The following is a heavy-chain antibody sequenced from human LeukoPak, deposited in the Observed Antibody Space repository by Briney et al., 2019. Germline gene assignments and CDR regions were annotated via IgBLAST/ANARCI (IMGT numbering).Heavy chain of an antibody. CDR1: SRSISSSSYY. D-gene: IGHD3-16*02. Sequence: SETLSLTCTLSSRSISSSSYYCARIRQPPWKGPELFGGIYYSGSTSYNPSLKPRATISVDTSKNQFSLKLISVTAADTAVYYCARLGGMITFGGVIVEYYFDYWGQGTLVTVSS. V-gene: IGHV4-39*01. CDR3: ARLGGMITFGGVIVEYYFDY. J-gene: IGHJ4*02. CDR2: IYYSGST.